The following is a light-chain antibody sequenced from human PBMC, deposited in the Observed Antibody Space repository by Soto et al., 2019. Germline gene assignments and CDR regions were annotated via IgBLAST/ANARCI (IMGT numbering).Light chain of an antibody. CDR1: QSLVYSDGNTY. CDR2: KVS. CDR3: MQATHCPPT. J-gene: IGKJ2*01. Sequence: DVVMTQSPLSLPVTLGQPASISCRSSQSLVYSDGNTYLNWFHQRPGQSPKRLIYKVSNRDSGVPDRFSGSGSGTDFTLTISRVAAEDVGLYFCMQATHCPPTFAQVTKLEIK. V-gene: IGKV2-30*01.